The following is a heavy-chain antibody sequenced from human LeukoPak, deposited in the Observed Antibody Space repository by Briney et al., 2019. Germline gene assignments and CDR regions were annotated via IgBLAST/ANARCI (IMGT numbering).Heavy chain of an antibody. CDR1: GFTFSSFS. J-gene: IGHJ4*02. Sequence: GGSLRLSCVASGFTFSSFSMNWVRQAPGKGLEWVSYISSSRSTIYYADSVKGRFTISRDNAKDSLYLQMNGLRAEDTAIYYCATYRQVLLPFESWGQGTLVTVSS. V-gene: IGHV3-48*01. CDR3: ATYRQVLLPFES. CDR2: ISSSRSTI. D-gene: IGHD2-8*02.